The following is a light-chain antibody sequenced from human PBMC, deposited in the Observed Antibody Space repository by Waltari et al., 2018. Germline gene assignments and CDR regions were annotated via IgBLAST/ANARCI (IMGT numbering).Light chain of an antibody. CDR3: SSYARSDNSVL. J-gene: IGLJ2*01. CDR2: EGT. V-gene: IGLV2-23*01. CDR1: TSDVGGYNL. Sequence: QSALTQPASVSGSPGQSITISCTGSTSDVGGYNLVSLYRQFPNKAPQLIIYEGTRRPSGVSSRFSASKSCNTASLTISGLQAEDEALYFCSSYARSDNSVLFGGGTQLSVL.